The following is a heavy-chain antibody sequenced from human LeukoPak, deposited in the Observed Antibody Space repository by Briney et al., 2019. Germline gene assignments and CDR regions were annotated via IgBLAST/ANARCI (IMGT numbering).Heavy chain of an antibody. D-gene: IGHD6-19*01. V-gene: IGHV1-8*01. CDR3: ARSIAVAGRWSYYYYYMDV. J-gene: IGHJ6*03. Sequence: GASVKVSCKASGYTFTSYDINWVRQATGQGLEWMGRMNPNSGNTGYAQKFQGRVTMTRNTSISTAYMELSSLRSEDTDVYYCARSIAVAGRWSYYYYYMDVWGKGTTVTISS. CDR1: GYTFTSYD. CDR2: MNPNSGNT.